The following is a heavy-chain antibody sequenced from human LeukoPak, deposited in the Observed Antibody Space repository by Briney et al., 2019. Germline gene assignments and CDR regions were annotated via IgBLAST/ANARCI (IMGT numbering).Heavy chain of an antibody. CDR1: SGSISSYY. J-gene: IGHJ5*02. Sequence: SETLSLTCTVSSGSISSYYWSWIRQPPGKGLEWIGYIYYTGSTNYNPSLKSRVTISVDTSKNQLSLNLSSVTAADTAVYYCARHGPYLGRLAWFDPWGQGTLVTVSS. D-gene: IGHD1-26*01. V-gene: IGHV4-59*08. CDR3: ARHGPYLGRLAWFDP. CDR2: IYYTGST.